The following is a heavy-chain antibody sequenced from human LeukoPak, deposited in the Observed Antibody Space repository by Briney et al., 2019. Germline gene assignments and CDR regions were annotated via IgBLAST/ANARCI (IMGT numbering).Heavy chain of an antibody. Sequence: ASVKVSCKASGYTFTSYDINWVRQATGQGLEWMGWISAYNGNTNYAQKLQGRVTMTTDTSTSTAYMELRSLRSDDTAVYYCARAKLFSASGGAFDIRGQGTMVTVSS. D-gene: IGHD3-10*01. CDR2: ISAYNGNT. CDR3: ARAKLFSASGGAFDI. CDR1: GYTFTSYD. V-gene: IGHV1-18*01. J-gene: IGHJ3*02.